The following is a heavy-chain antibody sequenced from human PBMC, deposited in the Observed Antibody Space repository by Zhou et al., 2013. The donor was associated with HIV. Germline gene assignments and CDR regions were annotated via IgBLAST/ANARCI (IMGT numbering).Heavy chain of an antibody. D-gene: IGHD2-8*01. J-gene: IGHJ6*03. CDR2: ISGYKDNT. CDR1: GYSFPNYG. CDR3: ARELNAVPSATQAYYFYYYMDV. Sequence: QAELMQSGAEVKKPGASVKISCKTSGYSFPNYGISWVRQAPGQGPEWMGWISGYKDNTNFAQKFQGRLTLTTDTSTSTAFMELRNLRSNDTAVYYCARELNAVPSATQAYYFYYYMDVWGTGTTVTVSS. V-gene: IGHV1-18*01.